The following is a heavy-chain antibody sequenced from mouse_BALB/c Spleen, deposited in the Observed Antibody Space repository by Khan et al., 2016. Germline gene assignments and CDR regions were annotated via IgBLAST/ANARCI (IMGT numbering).Heavy chain of an antibody. CDR2: ISDGGSYI. J-gene: IGHJ1*01. CDR1: GFTFSDYY. Sequence: EVQLQESGGGLVKPGGSLKLSCAASGFTFSDYYMYWVRQTPEKRLEWVATISDGGSYIYYPDSVKGRFTITRDNAKHNSYLQMSSLKSEDTAMYYCARAEIAYSYWYFDVWGSGTTVTVSS. D-gene: IGHD2-10*01. CDR3: ARAEIAYSYWYFDV. V-gene: IGHV5-4*02.